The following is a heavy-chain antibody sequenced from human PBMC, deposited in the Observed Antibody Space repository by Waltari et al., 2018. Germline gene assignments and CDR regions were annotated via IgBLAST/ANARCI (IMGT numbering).Heavy chain of an antibody. J-gene: IGHJ4*02. Sequence: EVQLVGSGGGLVKPGGSLRLSCAASGFSFSSYTLNWVRQAPGKGLWWLTSISSGISYISYADSVKCTFTISRDNSKNSLYLQMNSLRVEDTAVYYCAREWGVMVGTAGFYFDNWGQGALVTVSS. CDR1: GFSFSSYT. V-gene: IGHV3-21*01. CDR2: ISSGISYI. CDR3: AREWGVMVGTAGFYFDN. D-gene: IGHD2-15*01.